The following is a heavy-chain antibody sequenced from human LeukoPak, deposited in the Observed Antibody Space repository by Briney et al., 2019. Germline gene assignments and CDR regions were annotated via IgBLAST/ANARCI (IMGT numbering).Heavy chain of an antibody. J-gene: IGHJ4*02. V-gene: IGHV4-39*07. Sequence: SETLSLTCTVPGGSISSSSYYWGWIRQPPGKGLEWIGSIYYSGSTYYNPSLKSRVTISIDTSRNQFSLKLRSVTAADTAVYFCARDNPRTTGYSSGSTFDFWGQGILVTVSS. D-gene: IGHD6-19*01. CDR3: ARDNPRTTGYSSGSTFDF. CDR2: IYYSGST. CDR1: GGSISSSSYY.